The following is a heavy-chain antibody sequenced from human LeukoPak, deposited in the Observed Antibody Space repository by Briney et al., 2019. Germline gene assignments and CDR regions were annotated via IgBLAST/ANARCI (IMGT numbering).Heavy chain of an antibody. CDR1: GYTFTSYA. V-gene: IGHV7-4-1*02. J-gene: IGHJ4*02. CDR2: INTNTGNP. CDR3: ARDFIPTREGMGIAAH. Sequence: ASVKVSCKASGYTFTSYAMNWVRQAHGQGLEWMGWINTNTGNPTYAQGFTGRFVFSLDTSVSTAYLQISSLKAEDTAVYYCARDFIPTREGMGIAAHWGQGTLVTVSS. D-gene: IGHD6-13*01.